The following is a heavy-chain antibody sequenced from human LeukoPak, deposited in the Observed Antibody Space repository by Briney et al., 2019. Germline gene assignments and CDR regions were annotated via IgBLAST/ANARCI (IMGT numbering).Heavy chain of an antibody. D-gene: IGHD2-15*01. CDR3: ARRGLDCSGGSCYDDAFDI. CDR1: GGSISSSSYY. V-gene: IGHV4-39*07. J-gene: IGHJ3*02. CDR2: IYYSGST. Sequence: PSETLSLTCTVSGGSISSSSYYWGWIRQPPGKGLEWIGNIYYSGSTNYNPSLKSRVTISVDTSKNQFSLKLSSVTAADTAVYYCARRGLDCSGGSCYDDAFDIWGQGTMVTVSS.